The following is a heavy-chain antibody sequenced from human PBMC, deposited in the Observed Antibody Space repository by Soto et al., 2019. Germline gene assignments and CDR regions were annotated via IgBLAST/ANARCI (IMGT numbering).Heavy chain of an antibody. CDR3: ARGNWNYYYGFDV. CDR1: EFTFDKYY. D-gene: IGHD1-20*01. Sequence: LGLSCAASEFTFDKYYMTWVRQAPGKGPEWVANIKPDGSEQYYVDSVKGRFTISRDNANNSLYLQMNSLRAEDTAVYFCARGNWNYYYGFDVWGQGTTVTVSS. V-gene: IGHV3-7*01. CDR2: IKPDGSEQ. J-gene: IGHJ6*02.